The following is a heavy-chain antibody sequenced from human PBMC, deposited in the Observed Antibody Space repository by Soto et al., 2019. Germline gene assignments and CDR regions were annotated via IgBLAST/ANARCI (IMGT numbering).Heavy chain of an antibody. CDR3: AKDRRPIYDSSGYYYYYGMDV. J-gene: IGHJ6*02. V-gene: IGHV3-9*01. D-gene: IGHD3-22*01. CDR2: ISWNSGSI. Sequence: GGSLRLSCAASGFTFDDYAMHCVRQAPGKGLEWVSGISWNSGSIGYADSVKGRFTISRDNAKNSLYLQMNSLRAEDTALYYCAKDRRPIYDSSGYYYYYGMDVWGQGTTVTVSS. CDR1: GFTFDDYA.